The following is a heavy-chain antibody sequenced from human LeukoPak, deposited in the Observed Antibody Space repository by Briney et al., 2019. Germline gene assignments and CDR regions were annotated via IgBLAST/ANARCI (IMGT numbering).Heavy chain of an antibody. CDR3: ARELYSVKPHDGFDV. Sequence: GRSLSLSCTASTLTLSGYSMDCVSHAPGKGLGYVSSITCGSSYTYEANSVGGRFTISRDNTKTAFTLQMGMLTPEDMAVYCCARELYSVKPHDGFDVWGQGTMVTVSS. V-gene: IGHV3-64*01. J-gene: IGHJ3*01. CDR2: ITCGSSYT. CDR1: TLTLSGYS. D-gene: IGHD5/OR15-5a*01.